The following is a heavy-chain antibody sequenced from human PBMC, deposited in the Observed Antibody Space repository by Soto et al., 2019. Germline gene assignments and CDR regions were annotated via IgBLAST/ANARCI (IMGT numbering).Heavy chain of an antibody. J-gene: IGHJ5*02. Sequence: ASVKVSCKASGYTFTGYYMHWVRQAPGQGLEWMGWINPNSGGTNYAQKFQGWVTMTRDTSISTAYMELSRLRSDDTAVYYCARSGGIVVVPAAEINWFDPWGQGTLVTVSS. CDR3: ARSGGIVVVPAAEINWFDP. CDR2: INPNSGGT. CDR1: GYTFTGYY. V-gene: IGHV1-2*04. D-gene: IGHD2-2*01.